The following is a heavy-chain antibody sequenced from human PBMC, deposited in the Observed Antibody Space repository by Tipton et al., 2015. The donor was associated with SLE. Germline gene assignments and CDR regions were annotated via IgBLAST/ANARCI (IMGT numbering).Heavy chain of an antibody. CDR1: GGSFSGYY. V-gene: IGHV4-34*01. CDR3: ARGGGDKDWFDP. D-gene: IGHD2-21*01. CDR2: INHSGST. Sequence: TLSLTCAVYGGSFSGYYWSWNRQPPGKGLERIGEINHSGSTNYNPSLKSRVTISVDTSKNQFSLKLSSVTAADTAVYYCARGGGDKDWFDPWGQGTLVTVSS. J-gene: IGHJ5*02.